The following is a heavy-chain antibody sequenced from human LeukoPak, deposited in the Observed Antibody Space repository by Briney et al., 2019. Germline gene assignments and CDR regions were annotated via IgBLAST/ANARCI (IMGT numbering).Heavy chain of an antibody. D-gene: IGHD2-15*01. CDR2: ISGSGDRT. Sequence: GGSLRLSCAASGFTFSSSAMSWVRQAPGKGLEWVSAISGSGDRTYNADSVKGRFTISRDNSKNTLYLQMSSLRAEDTAVYYCMKGAGCSGGSCYPRSDYWGQGTLVTVSS. J-gene: IGHJ4*02. CDR3: MKGAGCSGGSCYPRSDY. CDR1: GFTFSSSA. V-gene: IGHV3-23*01.